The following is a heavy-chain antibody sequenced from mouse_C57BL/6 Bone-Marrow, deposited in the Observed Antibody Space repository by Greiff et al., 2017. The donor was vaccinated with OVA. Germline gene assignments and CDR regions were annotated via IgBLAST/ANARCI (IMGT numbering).Heavy chain of an antibody. J-gene: IGHJ3*01. CDR1: GFTFSDYY. CDR3: ARDRGSSGYGFAY. V-gene: IGHV5-16*01. Sequence: EVMLVESEGGLVQPGSSMKLSCTASGFTFSDYYMAWVRQVPEKGLEWVANINYDGSSTYYLDSLKSRFIISRDNAKNILYLQMSSLKSEDTATYYCARDRGSSGYGFAYWGQGTLVTVSA. D-gene: IGHD3-2*02. CDR2: INYDGSST.